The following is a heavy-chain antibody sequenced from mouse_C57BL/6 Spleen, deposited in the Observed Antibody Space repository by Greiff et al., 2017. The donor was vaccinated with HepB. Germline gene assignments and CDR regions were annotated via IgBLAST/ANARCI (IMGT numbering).Heavy chain of an antibody. V-gene: IGHV5-4*01. CDR3: AREGIATVVAGCYIDY. J-gene: IGHJ2*01. CDR2: ISDGGSYT. Sequence: EVKLVESGGGLVKPGGSLKLSCAASGFTFSSSAMSWVRQTPEKRLAWVATISDGGSYTYYPDNVKGRFTISRDNAKNTLYLQISHLKTEDTAMYYCAREGIATVVAGCYIDYWGQGTTLTVSA. CDR1: GFTFSSSA. D-gene: IGHD1-1*01.